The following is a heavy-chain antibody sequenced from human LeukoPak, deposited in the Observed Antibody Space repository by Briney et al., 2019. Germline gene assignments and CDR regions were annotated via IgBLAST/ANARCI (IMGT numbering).Heavy chain of an antibody. V-gene: IGHV1-2*02. D-gene: IGHD1-26*01. J-gene: IGHJ4*02. Sequence: ASVKVSCKTSEYTFTGYYMHWVRQAPGQGLEWMGWINLNSGGTNYAQKFQGRVTMTRDTSISTAYMELSRLRSDDTAVYYCARDVGATLLDYWGQGTLVTVSS. CDR2: INLNSGGT. CDR3: ARDVGATLLDY. CDR1: EYTFTGYY.